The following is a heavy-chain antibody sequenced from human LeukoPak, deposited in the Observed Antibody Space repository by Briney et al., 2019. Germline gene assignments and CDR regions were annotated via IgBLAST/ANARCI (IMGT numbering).Heavy chain of an antibody. CDR1: GFTFSRFS. CDR3: ASDVPYYAFWSGHGKLPSGSSGYFDL. CDR2: ISGGRSYI. Sequence: PGGSLRLSCEASGFTFSRFSMNWVRQAPGKGLEWVSSISGGRSYIYYADSVKGRFTISRVNARNSLYLQMNGLRAEDTAIYYCASDVPYYAFWSGHGKLPSGSSGYFDLWGRGTLVTVSS. D-gene: IGHD3-3*01. J-gene: IGHJ2*01. V-gene: IGHV3-21*01.